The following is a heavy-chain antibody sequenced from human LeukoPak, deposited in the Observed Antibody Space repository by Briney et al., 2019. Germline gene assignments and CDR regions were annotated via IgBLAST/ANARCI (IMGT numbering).Heavy chain of an antibody. CDR3: AKGELVPAVIGFYYYGMDV. V-gene: IGHV3-23*01. D-gene: IGHD2-2*01. J-gene: IGHJ6*02. CDR1: GFTFSSYA. CDR2: ISGSGGST. Sequence: GGSLRLSCAASGFTFSSYAMSWVRQAPGKGLEWVSAISGSGGSTYYADSVKGRFTISRDNSKNTLYLQMNSLRAEDTAVCYCAKGELVPAVIGFYYYGMDVWGQGTTVTVSS.